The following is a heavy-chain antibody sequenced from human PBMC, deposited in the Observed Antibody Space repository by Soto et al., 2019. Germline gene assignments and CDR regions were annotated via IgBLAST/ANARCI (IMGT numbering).Heavy chain of an antibody. Sequence: SETLSLTCTVSGGSISSGGYYWSWIRQHPGKGLEWIGYIYYSGSTYYNPSLKSRVTISVDTSKNQFSLKLSSVTAADRAVYYCARGHSSRQYYFDYWGQGTLVTVSS. CDR3: ARGHSSRQYYFDY. V-gene: IGHV4-31*03. J-gene: IGHJ4*02. CDR2: IYYSGST. CDR1: GGSISSGGYY. D-gene: IGHD6-13*01.